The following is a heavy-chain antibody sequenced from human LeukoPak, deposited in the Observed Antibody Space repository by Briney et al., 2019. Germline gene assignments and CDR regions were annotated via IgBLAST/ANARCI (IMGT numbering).Heavy chain of an antibody. CDR1: GFTVGSNY. D-gene: IGHD2-15*01. V-gene: IGHV3-53*01. Sequence: PGGSLRLSCAVSGFTVGSNYMSWVRQAPGKGLEWVSLIHSGGTTDYADSVKDRFPISRDYSKNTVNLQINSLRAEDTAVHYCARERRYCSGDNCYSGLDYWGQGTLVTVSS. CDR2: IHSGGTT. CDR3: ARERRYCSGDNCYSGLDY. J-gene: IGHJ4*02.